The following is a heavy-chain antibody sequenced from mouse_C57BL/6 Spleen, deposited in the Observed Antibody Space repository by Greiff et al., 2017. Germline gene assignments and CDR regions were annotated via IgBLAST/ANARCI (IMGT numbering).Heavy chain of an antibody. V-gene: IGHV1-4*01. Sequence: LQESGAELARPGASVKMSCKASGYTFTSYTMHWVKQRPGQGLEWIGYINPSSGYTKYNQKFKDKATLTADKSSSTAYMQLSSLTSEDSAVYYCAYYYGSSPFAYWGQGTLVTVSA. D-gene: IGHD1-1*01. CDR2: INPSSGYT. CDR3: AYYYGSSPFAY. CDR1: GYTFTSYT. J-gene: IGHJ3*01.